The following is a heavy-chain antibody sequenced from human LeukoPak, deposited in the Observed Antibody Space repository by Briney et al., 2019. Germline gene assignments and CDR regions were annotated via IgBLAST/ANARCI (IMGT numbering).Heavy chain of an antibody. CDR3: ARGGMVRGPTRD. CDR2: IIPIFGTA. CDR1: GYTFTSYD. Sequence: SVKVSCKASGYTFTSYDINWVRQATGQGLEWMGGIIPIFGTANYAQKFQGRVTITADESTSTAYMELSSLRSEDTAVYYCARGGMVRGPTRDWGQGTLVTVSS. D-gene: IGHD3-10*01. J-gene: IGHJ4*02. V-gene: IGHV1-69*13.